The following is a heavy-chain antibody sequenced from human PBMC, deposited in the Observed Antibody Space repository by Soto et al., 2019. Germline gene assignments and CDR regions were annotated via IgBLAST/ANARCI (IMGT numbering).Heavy chain of an antibody. CDR2: IRQDGSDK. J-gene: IGHJ2*01. V-gene: IGHV3-7*03. D-gene: IGHD3-10*01. Sequence: EVQLVESGGGLVQPGGSLRLSCATSGFTFSTYFMSWVRQAPGKGLEWVATIRQDGSDKYYVDSVEGRFAIARDNPKNSLYLHMNSLRAEDTAVYSCARISGDPTVAWYFDLWGRGTLVTVSS. CDR1: GFTFSTYF. CDR3: ARISGDPTVAWYFDL.